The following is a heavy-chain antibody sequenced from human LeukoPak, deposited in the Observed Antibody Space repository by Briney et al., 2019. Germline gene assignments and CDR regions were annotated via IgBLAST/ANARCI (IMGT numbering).Heavy chain of an antibody. J-gene: IGHJ4*02. CDR3: ARGTYGRYDY. D-gene: IGHD3-10*01. CDR2: ISSSSDYI. Sequence: GGSLRLSCAASGFIFTSYTMNWVRQAPGKGLEWVSSISSSSDYISYADSLKGRFTISRDNVKNSLYLQMISLRAEDTAVYYCARGTYGRYDYWGQGTLVTVSS. CDR1: GFIFTSYT. V-gene: IGHV3-21*06.